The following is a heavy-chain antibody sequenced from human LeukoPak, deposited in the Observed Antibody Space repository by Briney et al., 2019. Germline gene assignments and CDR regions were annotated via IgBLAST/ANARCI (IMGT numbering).Heavy chain of an antibody. D-gene: IGHD5-12*01. J-gene: IGHJ6*03. V-gene: IGHV1-2*02. CDR1: GYTFTGYY. CDR2: INPNSGGT. CDR3: ARVGYDYYYYYYMGV. Sequence: GASVKVSCKASGYTFTGYYMHWVRQAPGQGLEWMGWINPNSGGTNYAQKFQGRVTMTRDTSISTAYMELSRLRSDVTAVYYCARVGYDYYYYYYMGVWGKGTTVTVSS.